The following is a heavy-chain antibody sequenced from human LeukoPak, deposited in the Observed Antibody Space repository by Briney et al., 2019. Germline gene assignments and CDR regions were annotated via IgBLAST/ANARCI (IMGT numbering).Heavy chain of an antibody. CDR1: GFTFSSYG. CDR3: ARAKWLPPRYYYYGMDV. CDR2: IWYDGSNK. J-gene: IGHJ6*02. D-gene: IGHD6-19*01. V-gene: IGHV3-33*01. Sequence: PGGSLRLSCAASGFTFSSYGMHWARQAPGKGLEWVAVIWYDGSNKYYADSVKGRFTISRDNSKNTLYLQMNSLRAEDTAVYYCARAKWLPPRYYYYGMDVWGQGTTVTVSS.